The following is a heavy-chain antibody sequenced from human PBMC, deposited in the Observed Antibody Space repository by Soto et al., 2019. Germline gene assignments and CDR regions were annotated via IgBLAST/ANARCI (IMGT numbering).Heavy chain of an antibody. D-gene: IGHD3-3*01. CDR2: IYWDDDK. CDR1: GFSLSTSGVG. Sequence: SGPTLVNPTQTLTLTCTFSGFSLSTSGVGVGWIRQPPGKALEWLALIYWDDDKRYSPSLKSRVTITKDTSKNQVVLTMNNMDPVDTATYYCAHLNTNYHYDFWSGYGDYYYYYYMDVWGKGTTVTVSS. V-gene: IGHV2-5*02. J-gene: IGHJ6*03. CDR3: AHLNTNYHYDFWSGYGDYYYYYYMDV.